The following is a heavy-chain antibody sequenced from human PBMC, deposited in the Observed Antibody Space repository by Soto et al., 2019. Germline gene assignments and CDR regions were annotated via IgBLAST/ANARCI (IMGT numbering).Heavy chain of an antibody. V-gene: IGHV3-21*01. J-gene: IGHJ4*02. CDR2: ISSASSET. Sequence: KSGGSLRLSCEASGFTSSRVSMNWFRQVPGKGLEWVASISSASSETWYADSVKGRFIISRDNAQNSLFLQMNTLRPEDSAIYYCARVAYWGPGTQVTVSS. CDR1: GFTSSRVS. CDR3: ARVAY.